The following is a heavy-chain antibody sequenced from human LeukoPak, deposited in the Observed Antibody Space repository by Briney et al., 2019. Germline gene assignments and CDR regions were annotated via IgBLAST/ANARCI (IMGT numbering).Heavy chain of an antibody. CDR1: GGPISSYY. V-gene: IGHV4-59*05. CDR3: ARHSRGIAAAGTGIEDY. D-gene: IGHD6-13*01. CDR2: IYYSGST. J-gene: IGHJ4*02. Sequence: KSSETLSLTCTVSGGPISSYYWSWIRQPPGKGLEWIGSIYYSGSTYYNPSLKSRVTISVDTSKNQFSLKLSSVTAADTAVYYCARHSRGIAAAGTGIEDYWGQGTLVTVSS.